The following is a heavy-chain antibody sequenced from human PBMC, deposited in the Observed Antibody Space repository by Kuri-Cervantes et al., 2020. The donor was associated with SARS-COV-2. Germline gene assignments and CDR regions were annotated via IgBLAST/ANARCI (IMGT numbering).Heavy chain of an antibody. D-gene: IGHD2-21*01. CDR3: ASQLGGGASEYYFDY. CDR2: INPNSGGT. J-gene: IGHJ4*02. CDR1: GYTFTGYY. V-gene: IGHV1-2*06. Sequence: ASVKVSCKASGYTFTGYYMHWVRQAPGQRLEWMGRINPNSGGTNYAQKFQGRVTMTRDTSISTAYMELSRPRSDDTAVYYCASQLGGGASEYYFDYWGQGTLVTVSS.